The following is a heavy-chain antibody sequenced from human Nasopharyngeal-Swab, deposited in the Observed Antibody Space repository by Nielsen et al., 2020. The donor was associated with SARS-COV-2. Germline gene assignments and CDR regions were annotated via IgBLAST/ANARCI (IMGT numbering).Heavy chain of an antibody. CDR1: GGSFSGYY. CDR2: INHSGST. D-gene: IGHD6-13*01. Sequence: SETLSLTCAVYGGSFSGYYWSWIRQPPGKGLEWIGEINHSGSTNYNPSLKSRVTISVDTSKNQFSLKLSSVTAADTAVYYCARSRQPVRRAFDIWGQGTMVTVSS. V-gene: IGHV4-34*01. J-gene: IGHJ3*02. CDR3: ARSRQPVRRAFDI.